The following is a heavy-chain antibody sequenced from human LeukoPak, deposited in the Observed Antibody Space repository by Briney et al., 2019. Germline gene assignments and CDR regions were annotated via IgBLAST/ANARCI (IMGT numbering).Heavy chain of an antibody. CDR2: IIPIFGTA. V-gene: IGHV1-69*06. CDR3: AREVSSVVAAYYDY. D-gene: IGHD2-15*01. CDR1: GGTFSSYT. Sequence: ASVKVSCKASGGTFSSYTISWVRQAPGQGLEWMGGIIPIFGTANYAQKFQGRVTITADKSTSIAYMELSSLRSEDTAGYYCAREVSSVVAAYYDYWGQGTLVTVSS. J-gene: IGHJ4*02.